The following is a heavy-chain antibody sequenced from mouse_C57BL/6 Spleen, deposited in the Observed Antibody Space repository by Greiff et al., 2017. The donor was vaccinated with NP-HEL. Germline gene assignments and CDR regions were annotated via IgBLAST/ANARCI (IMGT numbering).Heavy chain of an antibody. CDR1: GFTFSSYA. Sequence: EVQVVESGGGLVKPGGSLKLSCAASGFTFSSYAMSWVRQTPEKRLEWVATISDGGSYTYYPDNVKGRFTISRDNAKNNLYLQMSHLKSEDTAMYYCARTGYSNPWYFDVWGTGTTVTVSS. J-gene: IGHJ1*03. CDR3: ARTGYSNPWYFDV. CDR2: ISDGGSYT. V-gene: IGHV5-4*01. D-gene: IGHD2-5*01.